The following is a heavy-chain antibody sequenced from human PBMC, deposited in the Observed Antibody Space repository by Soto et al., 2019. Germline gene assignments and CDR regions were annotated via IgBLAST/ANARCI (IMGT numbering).Heavy chain of an antibody. J-gene: IGHJ3*02. CDR3: ARSREQWLVDAFDI. D-gene: IGHD6-19*01. Sequence: VQVQQWGAGLLKSSETLSLTCAVYGGSFSGYYWSWIRQSPGKGLEWIGEVNPTVSTKYNPSLKSRVTISVDTYKNQSSLNLNSVTAADTALYYCARSREQWLVDAFDIWGQGTMVTVSS. V-gene: IGHV4-34*01. CDR2: VNPTVST. CDR1: GGSFSGYY.